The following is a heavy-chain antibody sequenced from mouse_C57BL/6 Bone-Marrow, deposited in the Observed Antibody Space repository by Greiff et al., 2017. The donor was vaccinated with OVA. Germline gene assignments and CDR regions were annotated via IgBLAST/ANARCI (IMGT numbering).Heavy chain of an antibody. V-gene: IGHV1-50*01. J-gene: IGHJ3*01. CDR3: ARGDNDYAWFAY. CDR1: GYTFTSYW. Sequence: QVQLKQPGAELVKPGASVKLSCTASGYTFTSYWMQWVKQRPGQGLEWIGEIDPSDSSTTYTQKFKGQATLTVDTSSSTSYMQLSSLTSEDSAVYYCARGDNDYAWFAYWGQGTLVTVSA. D-gene: IGHD2-4*01. CDR2: IDPSDSST.